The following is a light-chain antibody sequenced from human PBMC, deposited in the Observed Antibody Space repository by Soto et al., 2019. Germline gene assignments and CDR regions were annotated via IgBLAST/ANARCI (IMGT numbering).Light chain of an antibody. Sequence: QSVLTQPASLSGSPGQSITISCTGSSSDVGGYNYVSWYQQHPGKAPKLMIYDVSNRPSGVSNRFSGSKSGNTASLTISGLQAEDEADYHCSSYTSSNMGVFGTGTKVTVL. J-gene: IGLJ1*01. CDR3: SSYTSSNMGV. CDR2: DVS. CDR1: SSDVGGYNY. V-gene: IGLV2-14*03.